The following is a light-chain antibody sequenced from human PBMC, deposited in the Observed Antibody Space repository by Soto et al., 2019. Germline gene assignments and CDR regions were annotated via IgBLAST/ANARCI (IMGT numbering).Light chain of an antibody. J-gene: IGKJ4*01. CDR1: QNINNY. V-gene: IGKV1-33*01. CDR2: DAS. CDR3: QQYDNLPLT. Sequence: DIQMTQSPSSLSASVGDRVTITCQASQNINNYLNWYQQKPGRAPKLLIYDASNLEAGVPSRFRGSGSGTDFTSTINSLQPEDIATYYCQQYDNLPLTFGGGTKVDIK.